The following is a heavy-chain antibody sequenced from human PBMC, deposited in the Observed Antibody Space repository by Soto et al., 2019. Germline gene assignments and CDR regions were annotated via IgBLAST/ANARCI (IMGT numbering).Heavy chain of an antibody. CDR1: GGSISSSSSY. V-gene: IGHV4-39*01. D-gene: IGHD4-4*01. CDR2: IYYSGST. J-gene: IGHJ4*02. Sequence: KPSETLSLTCTVSGGSISSSSSYWGWIRQPPGKGLEWIGSIYYSGSTYYNPSLKSRVNISQDTSKNQFSLNLTSMTAADTAVYYCARLGTHDYIMRGHFDSWGQGTLVTVSS. CDR3: ARLGTHDYIMRGHFDS.